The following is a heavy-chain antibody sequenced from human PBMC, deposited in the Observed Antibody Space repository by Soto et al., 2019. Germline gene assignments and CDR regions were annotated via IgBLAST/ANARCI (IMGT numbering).Heavy chain of an antibody. CDR2: IWYDGSNK. V-gene: IGHV3-33*06. Sequence: GGSLRLSCAASGFTFSSYGMHWVRQAPGKGLEWVAVIWYDGSNKYYADSVKGRFTISRDNSKNTLYLQMNSLRAEDTAVYYCAKDAYSITMVRGAPFDYWGQGTLVTVSS. CDR1: GFTFSSYG. J-gene: IGHJ4*02. D-gene: IGHD3-10*01. CDR3: AKDAYSITMVRGAPFDY.